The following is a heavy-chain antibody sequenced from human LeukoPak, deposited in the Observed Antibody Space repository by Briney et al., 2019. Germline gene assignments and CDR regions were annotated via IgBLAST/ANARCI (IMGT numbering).Heavy chain of an antibody. CDR3: ARERKFSGSYNWFDP. Sequence: SETLSLTCTVSGYSISSGYYWGWIRQPAGKGLEWIGRIYTSGSTNYNPSLKSRVTMSVDTSKNQFSLKLSSVTAADTAVYYCARERKFSGSYNWFDPWGQGTLVTVSS. CDR1: GYSISSGYY. V-gene: IGHV4-4*07. J-gene: IGHJ5*02. CDR2: IYTSGST. D-gene: IGHD1-26*01.